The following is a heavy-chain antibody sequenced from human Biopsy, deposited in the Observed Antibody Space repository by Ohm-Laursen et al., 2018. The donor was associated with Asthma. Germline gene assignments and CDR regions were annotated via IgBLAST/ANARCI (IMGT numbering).Heavy chain of an antibody. D-gene: IGHD3-22*01. J-gene: IGHJ3*01. CDR1: GFAFSNYP. Sequence: GSLRLSCAASGFAFSNYPMSWARQAPGKGLAWVGTIRPGQPDIDYEPPVRGRFFISRDDSKNTLCLDMTSLRAEDTAVYYCVKDTLIDSKNYYTFEVWGQGTMVTVSS. CDR3: VKDTLIDSKNYYTFEV. CDR2: IRPGQPDI. V-gene: IGHV3-23*01.